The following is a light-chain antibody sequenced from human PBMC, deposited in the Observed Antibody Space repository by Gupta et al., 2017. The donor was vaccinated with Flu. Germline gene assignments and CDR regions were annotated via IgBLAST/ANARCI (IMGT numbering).Light chain of an antibody. CDR1: QNITTW. J-gene: IGKJ3*01. Sequence: DIRMTPLPSALSASVGDRVTITCRASQNITTWLAWYQQKPRKAPKLLIFRTSNLENGVSPRFSGSGSGTEFTLTISSLQPDDFSTFYCQQDNFSPLTFGHGTKVEIK. CDR2: RTS. CDR3: QQDNFSPLT. V-gene: IGKV1-5*03.